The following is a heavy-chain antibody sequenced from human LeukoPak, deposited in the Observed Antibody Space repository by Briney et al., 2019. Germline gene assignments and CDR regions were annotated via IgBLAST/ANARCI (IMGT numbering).Heavy chain of an antibody. J-gene: IGHJ6*02. CDR2: NIPIFGTA. CDR3: VAMVRGVGYYYYYYGMDV. Sequence: SVKVSCKASGGTFSSYAISWVRQAPGQGLEWMGGNIPIFGTANYAQKFQGRVTITADESTSTAYMELSSLRSEDTAVYYCVAMVRGVGYYYYYYGMDVWGQGTTVTVSS. CDR1: GGTFSSYA. D-gene: IGHD3-10*01. V-gene: IGHV1-69*01.